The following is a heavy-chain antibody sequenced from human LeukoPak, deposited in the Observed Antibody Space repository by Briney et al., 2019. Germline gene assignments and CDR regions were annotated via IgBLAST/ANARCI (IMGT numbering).Heavy chain of an antibody. Sequence: SETLSLTCAVYGGSFSDYYWSWIRQPPGKGLEWIGEINHSGSTNYNPSLKSRVTISVDTSKNQFSLKLSSVTAADTAVYYCARVMITMVRGVIIIGGSGWFDPWGQGTLVTVSS. CDR2: INHSGST. CDR1: GGSFSDYY. V-gene: IGHV4-34*01. J-gene: IGHJ5*02. CDR3: ARVMITMVRGVIIIGGSGWFDP. D-gene: IGHD3-10*01.